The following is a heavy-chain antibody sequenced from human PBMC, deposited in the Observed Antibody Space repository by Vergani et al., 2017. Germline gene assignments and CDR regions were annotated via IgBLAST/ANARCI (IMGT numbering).Heavy chain of an antibody. CDR3: ARGRVLTGGSDY. J-gene: IGHJ4*02. V-gene: IGHV3-30-3*01. CDR2: ISYDGSNK. Sequence: VQLVESGGGLVQPGGSLRLSCEASGFSFPGYAMSWVRQAPGKGLEWVAVISYDGSNKYYADSVKGRFTISRDNSKNTLYLQMNSLRAEDTAVYYCARGRVLTGGSDYWGQGTLVTVSS. D-gene: IGHD4/OR15-4a*01. CDR1: GFSFPGYA.